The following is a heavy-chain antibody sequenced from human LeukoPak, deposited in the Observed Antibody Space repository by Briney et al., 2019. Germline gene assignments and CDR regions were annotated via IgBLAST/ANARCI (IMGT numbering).Heavy chain of an antibody. CDR2: ISAYNGNT. V-gene: IGHV1-18*01. Sequence: ASVKVSCKASGYTFTSCGISWVRQAPGQGLEWMGWISAYNGNTNYAQKLQGRVTMTTGTSTSTAYMELRSLRSDDTAVYYCARAPTYSSSWFSNYYYYYYMDVWGKGTTVTVSS. CDR1: GYTFTSCG. J-gene: IGHJ6*03. CDR3: ARAPTYSSSWFSNYYYYYYMDV. D-gene: IGHD6-13*01.